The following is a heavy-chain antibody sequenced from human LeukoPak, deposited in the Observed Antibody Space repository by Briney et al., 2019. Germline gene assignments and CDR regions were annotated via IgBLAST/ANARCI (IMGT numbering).Heavy chain of an antibody. Sequence: ASVTVSCKVSGYTLTELSMHWVRQAPGKGLEWMGGFDPEDGETIYAQKFQGRVTMTEDTSTDTAYMELSSLRSEDTAVYYCATVLGDYGDPSAELDYWGQGTLVTVSS. CDR3: ATVLGDYGDPSAELDY. V-gene: IGHV1-24*01. D-gene: IGHD4-17*01. CDR2: FDPEDGET. J-gene: IGHJ4*02. CDR1: GYTLTELS.